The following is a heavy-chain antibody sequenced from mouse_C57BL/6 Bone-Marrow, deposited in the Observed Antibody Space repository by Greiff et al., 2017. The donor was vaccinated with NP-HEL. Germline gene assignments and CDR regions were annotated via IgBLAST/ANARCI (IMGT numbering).Heavy chain of an antibody. J-gene: IGHJ3*01. CDR1: GYTFTSYG. Sequence: QVQLKQSGAELARPGASVKLSCKASGYTFTSYGISWVKQRTGQGLEWIGEIYPRSGNTYYNEKFKGKATLTADKSSSTAYMGLRSLTSEDSAVYFCARAPAWFAYWGQGTLVTVSA. V-gene: IGHV1-81*01. CDR2: IYPRSGNT. CDR3: ARAPAWFAY.